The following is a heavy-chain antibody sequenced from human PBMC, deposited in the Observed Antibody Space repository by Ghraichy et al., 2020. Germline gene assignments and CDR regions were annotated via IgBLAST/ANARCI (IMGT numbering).Heavy chain of an antibody. J-gene: IGHJ4*02. D-gene: IGHD3-22*01. Sequence: GGSLRLSCAASGFTFSSYAMSWVRQAPGKGLEWVSAISGSGGSTYYADSVKGRFTISRDNSKNTLYLQMNSLRAEDTAVYYCAKDPGKGGSGYQDYFDYWGQGTLVTVSS. CDR2: ISGSGGST. CDR3: AKDPGKGGSGYQDYFDY. V-gene: IGHV3-23*01. CDR1: GFTFSSYA.